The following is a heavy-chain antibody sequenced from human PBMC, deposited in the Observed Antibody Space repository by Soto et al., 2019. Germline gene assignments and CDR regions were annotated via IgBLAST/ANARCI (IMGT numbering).Heavy chain of an antibody. D-gene: IGHD2-15*01. CDR2: ISPYNGNT. Sequence: QVQLVQSGAEVRKPGASVKVSCKASGYTFTNYGITWVRQAPGQGLEWMGWISPYNGNTNYIQNLQGRVTMTTDTSTSPPYMQLRSLRSDDTAVYYCARGGLGYCRGGSCPSNWFDPWGQGNLATVSS. CDR1: GYTFTNYG. V-gene: IGHV1-18*01. CDR3: ARGGLGYCRGGSCPSNWFDP. J-gene: IGHJ5*02.